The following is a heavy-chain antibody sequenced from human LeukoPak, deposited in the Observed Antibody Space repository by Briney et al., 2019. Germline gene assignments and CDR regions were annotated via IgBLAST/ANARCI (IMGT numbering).Heavy chain of an antibody. CDR3: AREYSSSSFDY. Sequence: SVKVSYKASGGTFSIYAISWVRQAPGQGREWMGRIIPIFGIANYAQKFQGRVTITADKSTSTAYMELSSLGSEDTAVYYCAREYSSSSFDYWGQGTLVTVSS. V-gene: IGHV1-69*10. J-gene: IGHJ4*02. D-gene: IGHD6-6*01. CDR1: GGTFSIYA. CDR2: IIPIFGIA.